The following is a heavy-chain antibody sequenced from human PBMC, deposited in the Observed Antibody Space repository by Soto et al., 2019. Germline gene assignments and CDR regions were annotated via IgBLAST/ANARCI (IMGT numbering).Heavy chain of an antibody. CDR3: VRRVSGNYDY. CDR1: GLTFITYA. D-gene: IGHD1-7*01. Sequence: EVQLAESGGGMVQPGGSRRSSCVPSGLTFITYAMHWVPKPPGKGLEYVSSISINGGTTYYGNSVKGRFTISRDNSKNTLYLQMGSLRAEDMAVYYCVRRVSGNYDYWGQGTLVTVSS. V-gene: IGHV3-64*01. J-gene: IGHJ4*02. CDR2: ISINGGTT.